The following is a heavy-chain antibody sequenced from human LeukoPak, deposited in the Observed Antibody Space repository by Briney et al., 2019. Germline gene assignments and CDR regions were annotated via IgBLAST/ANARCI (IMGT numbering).Heavy chain of an antibody. Sequence: SETLSLTCTVSGGSISSTNYYWGWIRQPPGKGLEWIGSIYYSGSTYYNPSLKSRVTISVDTSKNQFSLKLSSVTAADTAVYYCARNYDSSGPTDYWGQGTLVTVSS. CDR2: IYYSGST. J-gene: IGHJ4*02. V-gene: IGHV4-39*07. CDR1: GGSISSTNYY. D-gene: IGHD3-22*01. CDR3: ARNYDSSGPTDY.